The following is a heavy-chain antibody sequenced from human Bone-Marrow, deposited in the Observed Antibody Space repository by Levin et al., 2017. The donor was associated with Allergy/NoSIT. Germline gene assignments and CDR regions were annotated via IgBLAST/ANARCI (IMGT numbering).Heavy chain of an antibody. CDR3: ERQRGYNRGLFDS. V-gene: IGHV4-61*01. CDR1: GGSVGNSKYS. D-gene: IGHD1-1*01. J-gene: IGHJ4*02. Sequence: SQTLSLTCFVSGGSVGNSKYSWSWIRQPPGKGLEWIGHIYDSGSTDYNPSLKSRVTMSVDTSKNQFSLRLRSVTAADTGFYFCERQRGYNRGLFDSWGQGTPVAVSS. CDR2: IYDSGST.